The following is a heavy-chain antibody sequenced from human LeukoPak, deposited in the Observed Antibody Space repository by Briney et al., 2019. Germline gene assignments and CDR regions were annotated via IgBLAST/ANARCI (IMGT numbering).Heavy chain of an antibody. V-gene: IGHV4-59*01. J-gene: IGHJ6*03. D-gene: IGHD3-3*01. Sequence: SETLSLTFTVSGGSISSYYWSWIRQPPGKGLEWLGYIYYSGGTNYNPSLKSRVTISVDTSKNQFSLRLSSVTAADTAVYYCARGPDNYDFWSGSDYYYYMDVWGKGTTVTVSS. CDR2: IYYSGGT. CDR1: GGSISSYY. CDR3: ARGPDNYDFWSGSDYYYYMDV.